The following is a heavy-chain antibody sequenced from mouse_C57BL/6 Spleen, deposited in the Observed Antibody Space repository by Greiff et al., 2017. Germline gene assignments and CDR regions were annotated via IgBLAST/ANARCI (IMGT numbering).Heavy chain of an antibody. CDR1: GFTFSDYG. D-gene: IGHD1-1*01. Sequence: EVQRVESGGGLVKPGGSLKLSCAASGFTFSDYGMHWVRQAPEKGLEWVAYISSGSSTIYYADTVKGRFTISRDNAKNTLFLQLTSLRSEDTAMYYCASPGYGSSYGYFCVWGTGTTVTVSS. CDR3: ASPGYGSSYGYFCV. J-gene: IGHJ1*03. V-gene: IGHV5-17*01. CDR2: ISSGSSTI.